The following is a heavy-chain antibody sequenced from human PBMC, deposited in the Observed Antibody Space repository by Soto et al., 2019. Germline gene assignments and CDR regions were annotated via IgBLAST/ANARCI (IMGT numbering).Heavy chain of an antibody. D-gene: IGHD6-19*01. CDR1: GFTFSSYG. V-gene: IGHV3-30*18. CDR3: AKGRGHSSGWPNFDY. J-gene: IGHJ4*02. Sequence: PGGSLRLSCAASGFTFSSYGMHWVRQAPGKGLEWVAVISYDGSNKYYADSVKGRFTISRDKSKNTLYLQMNSLRAEDTAVYYCAKGRGHSSGWPNFDYWGQGTLVTVSS. CDR2: ISYDGSNK.